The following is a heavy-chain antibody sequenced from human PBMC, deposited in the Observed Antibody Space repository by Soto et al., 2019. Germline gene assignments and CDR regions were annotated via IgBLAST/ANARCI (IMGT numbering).Heavy chain of an antibody. J-gene: IGHJ4*02. D-gene: IGHD1-7*01. V-gene: IGHV3-73*02. CDR3: TTLTGTRTFDY. CDR1: GFTFSGSA. Sequence: EVQLVESGGGLVQPGGSLKLSCAASGFTFSGSAMHWVRQASGKGLEWVGRIRSKANSYATAYAASVKGRFTISRDDSKNTAYLQMNSLKTEDTAVYYCTTLTGTRTFDYWGQGTLVTVSP. CDR2: IRSKANSYAT.